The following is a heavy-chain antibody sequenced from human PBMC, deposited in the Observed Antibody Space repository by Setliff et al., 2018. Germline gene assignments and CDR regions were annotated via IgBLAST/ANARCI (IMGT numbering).Heavy chain of an antibody. CDR1: GYSISSGYY. D-gene: IGHD3-3*01. J-gene: IGHJ6*03. CDR2: IYHSGST. CDR3: ARMSGFLYMDV. V-gene: IGHV4-38-2*01. Sequence: SETLSLTCAVSGYSISSGYYWGWIRQPPGKGLEWIGSIYHSGSTYYNPSLKGRVTISVDTSKNQFSLKLSSVTAADTAVYYCARMSGFLYMDVWGKGTTVTVS.